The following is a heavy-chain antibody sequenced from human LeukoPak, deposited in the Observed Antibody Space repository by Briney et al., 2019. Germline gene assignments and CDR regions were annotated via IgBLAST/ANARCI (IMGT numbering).Heavy chain of an antibody. CDR2: ISYDGSNK. J-gene: IGHJ4*02. CDR1: GFTFSSYA. V-gene: IGHV3-30-3*01. D-gene: IGHD2-2*01. Sequence: GGSLRLSCAASGFTFSSYAMHWVRQAPGKGLEWVAVISYDGSNKYYADSVKGRFTISRDNSKNTLYLQMNSLRAEDTAVYYCAVRRSCSITSFYDYWGQGTQVTVSS. CDR3: AVRRSCSITSFYDY.